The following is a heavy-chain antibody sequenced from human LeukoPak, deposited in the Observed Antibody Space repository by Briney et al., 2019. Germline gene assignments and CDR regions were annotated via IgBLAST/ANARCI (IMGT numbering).Heavy chain of an antibody. D-gene: IGHD2-2*01. CDR1: GFTFSLYA. J-gene: IGHJ4*02. Sequence: PGGSLRLSCAASGFTFSLYAMTWVRQAPGKGLEWVSYINDDSSDIHYAGSVRGRFTISRDDARKPLYLQLSSLRVEDTAVYYCARDTFQPGLIDSWGQGTLVTVSS. CDR3: ARDTFQPGLIDS. CDR2: INDDSSDI. V-gene: IGHV3-21*05.